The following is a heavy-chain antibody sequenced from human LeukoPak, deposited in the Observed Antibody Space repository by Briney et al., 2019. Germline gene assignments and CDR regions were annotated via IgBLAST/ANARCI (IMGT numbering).Heavy chain of an antibody. Sequence: SETLSLTCAVSGGSISSSNWCSWVRQSPGKGLEWIGEIYHSGTTNYNPSLKSRVTISLDKSKNQFSLRLSSVTAADTAVYYCARGFADYYDINTGEYYFDYWGQGTLVTVSS. CDR2: IYHSGTT. CDR3: ARGFADYYDINTGEYYFDY. J-gene: IGHJ4*02. V-gene: IGHV4-4*02. D-gene: IGHD3-22*01. CDR1: GGSISSSNW.